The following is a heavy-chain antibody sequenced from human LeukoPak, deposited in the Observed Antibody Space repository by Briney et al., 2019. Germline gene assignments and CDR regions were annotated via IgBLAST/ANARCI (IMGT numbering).Heavy chain of an antibody. V-gene: IGHV1-2*02. CDR2: INPNSGGT. Sequence: ASVKVSCKASGGTFSSYAISWVRQAPGQGLEWMGWINPNSGGTNYAQKFQGRVTMTRDTSISTAYMELSRLRSDDTAVYYCARDSEQWPNWFDPWGQGTLVTVSS. D-gene: IGHD6-19*01. CDR1: GGTFSSYA. J-gene: IGHJ5*02. CDR3: ARDSEQWPNWFDP.